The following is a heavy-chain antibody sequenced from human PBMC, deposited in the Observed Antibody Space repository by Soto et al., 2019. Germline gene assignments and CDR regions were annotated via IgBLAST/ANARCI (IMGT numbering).Heavy chain of an antibody. CDR1: GFTFSSYG. CDR3: ARDLRYSSSWYLGAEYFQH. V-gene: IGHV3-33*01. Sequence: ESGGGVVQPGRSLRLSCAASGFTFSSYGMHWVRQAPGKGLEWVAVIWYDGSNKYYADPVKGRFTISRDNSKNTLYLQMNSLRAEDTAVYYCARDLRYSSSWYLGAEYFQHWGQGTLVTVSS. CDR2: IWYDGSNK. D-gene: IGHD6-13*01. J-gene: IGHJ1*01.